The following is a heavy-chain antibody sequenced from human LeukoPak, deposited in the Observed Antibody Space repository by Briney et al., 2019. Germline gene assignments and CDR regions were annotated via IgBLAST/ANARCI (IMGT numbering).Heavy chain of an antibody. V-gene: IGHV1-2*02. CDR1: GYTFSNYY. Sequence: GASVKVSCKASGYTFSNYYIHWVRQAPGQGLEWMGWINPNSGGTNYAQKFQGRVTMTRDTSISTAYMKLSRLRSDDTAVYYCARAKRGVGHYYYYGMDVWGQGTTVTVSS. CDR2: INPNSGGT. J-gene: IGHJ6*02. CDR3: ARAKRGVGHYYYYGMDV. D-gene: IGHD3-10*01.